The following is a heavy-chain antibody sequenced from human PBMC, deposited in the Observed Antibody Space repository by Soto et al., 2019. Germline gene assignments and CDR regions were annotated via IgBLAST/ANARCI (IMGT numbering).Heavy chain of an antibody. J-gene: IGHJ6*03. CDR1: GYTFTSYY. Sequence: GASVKVSCKASGYTFTSYYMHWVRQAPGQRLEWMGIINPSSGNTKYSQKFQGRVTITRDTSASTAYMELSSLRSEDTAVYYCATQRSADCSSTSCYAHFFYYYYMDVWGKGTTVTVSS. D-gene: IGHD2-2*01. CDR3: ATQRSADCSSTSCYAHFFYYYYMDV. V-gene: IGHV1-46*01. CDR2: INPSSGNT.